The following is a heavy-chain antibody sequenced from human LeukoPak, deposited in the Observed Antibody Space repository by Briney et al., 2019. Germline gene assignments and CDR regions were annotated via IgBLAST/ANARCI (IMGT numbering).Heavy chain of an antibody. Sequence: PSETLSLTCTVSGGSISSYYWSWIRQPPGKGLEWIGYNYYSGSTNYNPSLKSRVTISVDTSKNQFSLKLSSVTAADTAVYYCARVLPSSSWSLDYWGQGTLVTVSS. V-gene: IGHV4-59*01. J-gene: IGHJ4*02. CDR1: GGSISSYY. CDR2: NYYSGST. D-gene: IGHD6-13*01. CDR3: ARVLPSSSWSLDY.